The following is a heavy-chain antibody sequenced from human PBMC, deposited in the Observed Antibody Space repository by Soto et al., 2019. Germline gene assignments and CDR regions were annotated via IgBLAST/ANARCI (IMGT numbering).Heavy chain of an antibody. D-gene: IGHD6-13*01. V-gene: IGHV3-30*18. CDR3: AKVTAAGTQYYYYGMDV. Sequence: QVQLVESGGGVVQPGRSLRLSCAASGFTFSSYGMHWVRQAPGKGLEWVAVISYDGSNKYYADSGKGRFTISRDNYKNTLYLQMNSLRAEDTAVYYCAKVTAAGTQYYYYGMDVWGQGTTVTVSS. CDR1: GFTFSSYG. J-gene: IGHJ6*02. CDR2: ISYDGSNK.